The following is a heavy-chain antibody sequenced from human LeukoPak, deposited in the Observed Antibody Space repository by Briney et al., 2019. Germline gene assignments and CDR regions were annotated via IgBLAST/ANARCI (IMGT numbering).Heavy chain of an antibody. CDR2: INHVGIT. CDR1: GESFDGYY. V-gene: IGHV4-34*01. J-gene: IGHJ6*03. D-gene: IGHD6-19*01. Sequence: NSSETLSLTCAVYGESFDGYYWSWIRQSPGKGLEWIGHINHVGITNHNPSLKSRVTISVDTSKNQSSLKLSSVTAADTAGYYCARDRAAVAGTTDRRYYYYYMDVWGKGTTVTVSS. CDR3: ARDRAAVAGTTDRRYYYYYMDV.